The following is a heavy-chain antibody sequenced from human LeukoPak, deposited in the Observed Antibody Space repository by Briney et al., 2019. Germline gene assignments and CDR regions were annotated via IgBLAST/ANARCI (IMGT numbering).Heavy chain of an antibody. D-gene: IGHD4-11*01. Sequence: SVKVSCKASGGTFSSYAISWVRQAPGQGLEWMGGIIPIFGTANYAQKFQGRVTITADESTSTAYMELSSLRSEDTAVYYCARAVPYSNLPLGYYYYYMDVWGKGTTVTVSS. CDR3: ARAVPYSNLPLGYYYYYMDV. CDR2: IIPIFGTA. V-gene: IGHV1-69*13. J-gene: IGHJ6*03. CDR1: GGTFSSYA.